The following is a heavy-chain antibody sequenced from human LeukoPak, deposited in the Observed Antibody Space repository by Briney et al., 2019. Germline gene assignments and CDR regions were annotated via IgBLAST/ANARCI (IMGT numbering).Heavy chain of an antibody. CDR3: ASYPDILTGYYNDY. D-gene: IGHD3-9*01. CDR2: IYYTGST. V-gene: IGHV4-59*01. CDR1: GASISSYF. J-gene: IGHJ4*02. Sequence: PSETLSLTCTVSGASISSYFWSWIRQPPGKGLEWIGYIYYTGSTNYNPSLKSRITIPVDTSNNQFSLQLSSVTAADTAVYYCASYPDILTGYYNDYWGQGTLVTVSS.